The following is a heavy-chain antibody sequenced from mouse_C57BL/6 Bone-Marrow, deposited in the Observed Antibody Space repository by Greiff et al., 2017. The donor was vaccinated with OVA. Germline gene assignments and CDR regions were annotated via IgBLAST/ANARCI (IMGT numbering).Heavy chain of an antibody. CDR3: ARDYSNYVGYVDY. Sequence: EVQVVESGGGLVKPGGSLKLSCAASGFTFSSYAMSWVRQTPEKRLEWVATISDGGSYTYYPDNVKGRFTISRDNAKNNLYLQMSHLKSEDTAMYYCARDYSNYVGYVDYWGQGTTLTVSS. J-gene: IGHJ2*01. CDR2: ISDGGSYT. V-gene: IGHV5-4*01. CDR1: GFTFSSYA. D-gene: IGHD2-5*01.